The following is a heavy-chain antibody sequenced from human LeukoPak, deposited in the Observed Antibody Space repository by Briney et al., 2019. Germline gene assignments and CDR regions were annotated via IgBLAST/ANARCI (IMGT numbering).Heavy chain of an antibody. D-gene: IGHD2-2*01. CDR1: GLTFSSYA. Sequence: GGSLRLSCAASGLTFSSYAMSWVRQAPGKGLEWVSAISGSGGSTYYADSVKGRFTISRDNSKNTLYLQMNSLRAEDTAVYYCAKDLERYCSSTSCHPFDYWGQGTLVTVSS. V-gene: IGHV3-23*01. CDR2: ISGSGGST. CDR3: AKDLERYCSSTSCHPFDY. J-gene: IGHJ4*02.